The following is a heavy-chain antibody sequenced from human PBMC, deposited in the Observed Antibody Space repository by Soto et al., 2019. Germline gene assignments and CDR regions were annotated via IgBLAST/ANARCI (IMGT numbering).Heavy chain of an antibody. D-gene: IGHD2-15*01. CDR1: GGTFSSYA. Sequence: QVQLVQSGAEVKKPGSSVKVSCKASGGTFSSYAISWVRQAPGQGLEWMGGIIPIFGTANYAQKFQGRVTITADESTSTAYMELSSLRSEDTAVYYFARSKRDIVVVVAATDYYYGMDGWGQGTTVTGSS. J-gene: IGHJ6*02. CDR2: IIPIFGTA. V-gene: IGHV1-69*01. CDR3: ARSKRDIVVVVAATDYYYGMDG.